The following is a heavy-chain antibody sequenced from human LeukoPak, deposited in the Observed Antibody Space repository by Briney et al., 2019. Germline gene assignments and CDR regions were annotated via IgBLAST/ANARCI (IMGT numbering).Heavy chain of an antibody. V-gene: IGHV1-2*02. CDR1: GYSFTGYY. Sequence: ASVKVSCKASGYSFTGYYMHWVRQAPGQGLEWMGWINPNSGATNYAQKFQGRVTMTRDTSISTAYMELSRLRSDDTAVYYCARRGDCSGSSCNYDNWGQGTLVTVSS. J-gene: IGHJ4*02. D-gene: IGHD2-15*01. CDR3: ARRGDCSGSSCNYDN. CDR2: INPNSGAT.